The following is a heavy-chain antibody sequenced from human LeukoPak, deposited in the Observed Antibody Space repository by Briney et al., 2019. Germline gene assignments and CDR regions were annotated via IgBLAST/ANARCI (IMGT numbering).Heavy chain of an antibody. CDR3: ARQGSSGYVQFDY. CDR1: EFTVSSYA. J-gene: IGHJ4*02. D-gene: IGHD5-12*01. V-gene: IGHV3-30*04. CDR2: ISYDGSNK. Sequence: GRSLRLSCAASEFTVSSYAMHWVRHAPGKGLEWEAVISYDGSNKYYADSVKGRFTIYRDNSKNTLYLQMNSLRAEDTAVYYCARQGSSGYVQFDYWGQGTLVTVSS.